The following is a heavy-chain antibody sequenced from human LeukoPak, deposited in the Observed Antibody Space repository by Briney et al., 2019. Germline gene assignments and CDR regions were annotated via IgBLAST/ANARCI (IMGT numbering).Heavy chain of an antibody. V-gene: IGHV3-30*04. D-gene: IGHD1-26*01. J-gene: IGHJ6*03. CDR1: GFTFSSYA. CDR3: ARDPYSGSYGDSYYYYMDV. Sequence: GGSLRLSCAASGFTFSSYAMHWVRQAPGKGLEWVAVISYDGSNKYYADSVKGRFTISRDNSKNTLYLQMNSLRAEDTAVYYCARDPYSGSYGDSYYYYMDVWGKGTTVTISS. CDR2: ISYDGSNK.